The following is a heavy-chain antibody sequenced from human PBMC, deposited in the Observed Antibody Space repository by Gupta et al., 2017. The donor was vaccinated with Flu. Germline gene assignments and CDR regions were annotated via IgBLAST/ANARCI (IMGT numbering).Heavy chain of an antibody. J-gene: IGHJ4*02. Sequence: QLQLQESGPGLVKPSETLSLNCSVSGGSLSVPSYSWGWVRQPPGKGLEWIGSVYYHGSAYYNPSLRSRVSISVDTSKNQFSLKLTSVTAADMAVYYCTLLSSSLPPNYWGQGTLVTVPS. V-gene: IGHV4-39*01. CDR2: VYYHGSA. CDR3: TLLSSSLPPNY. CDR1: GGSLSVPSYS.